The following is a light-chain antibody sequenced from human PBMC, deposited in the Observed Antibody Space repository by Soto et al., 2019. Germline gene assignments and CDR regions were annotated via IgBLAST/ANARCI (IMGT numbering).Light chain of an antibody. V-gene: IGKV3-15*01. CDR1: QRISNS. J-gene: IGKJ1*01. Sequence: VLTQSPGTLSLSQGERATLYCRSSQRISNSYLAWYQQKPGQAPRLLIYGASTRATGIPARFSGSGSGTEFTLTISSLQSEDFAVYYCQQYNNWPWTFGQGTKVAI. CDR2: GAS. CDR3: QQYNNWPWT.